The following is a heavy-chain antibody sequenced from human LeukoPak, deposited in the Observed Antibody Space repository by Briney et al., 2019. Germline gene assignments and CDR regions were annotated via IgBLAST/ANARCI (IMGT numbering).Heavy chain of an antibody. V-gene: IGHV7-4-1*02. D-gene: IGHD3-22*01. Sequence: ASVKVSCKASGYTFTSYAMNWVRQAPGQGLEWMGWINTNTGNPTYAQGFTGRFVFSLDTSVSTAYLQISSLKAEDTAVHYCARYYYDSSGYYYGYFQHWGQGTLVTVSS. CDR1: GYTFTSYA. CDR3: ARYYYDSSGYYYGYFQH. J-gene: IGHJ1*01. CDR2: INTNTGNP.